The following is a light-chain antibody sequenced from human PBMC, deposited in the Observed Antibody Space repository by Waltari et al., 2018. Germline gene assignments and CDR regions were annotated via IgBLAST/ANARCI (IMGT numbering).Light chain of an antibody. J-gene: IGLJ2*01. CDR2: DVT. Sequence: QSALTQPASVSGSPGQSITISCTGTNSDVDAYNYVSWYQQHPGQAPKLMIYDVTSRPSGVSNRFSGSKSGNMASLTISGLQAEDEADYYCSSYTSSSTPLVFGGGTKLTVL. V-gene: IGLV2-14*03. CDR1: NSDVDAYNY. CDR3: SSYTSSSTPLV.